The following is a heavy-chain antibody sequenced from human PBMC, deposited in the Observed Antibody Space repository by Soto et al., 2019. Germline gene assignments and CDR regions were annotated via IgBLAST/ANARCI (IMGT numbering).Heavy chain of an antibody. J-gene: IGHJ4*02. Sequence: PSETLSLTCTVSGGPISSYYWSWIRQPPGKGLEWIGYIYYSGSTNYNPSLKSRVTISVDTSKNQFSLKLSSVTAADTAVYYCARDDSTAYFDYWGQGTLVTVSS. D-gene: IGHD3-22*01. CDR2: IYYSGST. CDR3: ARDDSTAYFDY. CDR1: GGPISSYY. V-gene: IGHV4-59*01.